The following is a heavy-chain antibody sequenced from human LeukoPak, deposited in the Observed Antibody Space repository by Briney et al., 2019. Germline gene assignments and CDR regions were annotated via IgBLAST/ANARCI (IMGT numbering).Heavy chain of an antibody. J-gene: IGHJ4*02. V-gene: IGHV3-66*01. Sequence: GGSLRLSCAAPGFTVSSNYMSWVRQAPGKGLEWVSVIYSGGSTYYADSVKGRFTISRDNSKNTLYLQMNSLRAEDTAVYYCASNINSGYDSYFDYWGQGTLVTVSS. CDR2: IYSGGST. D-gene: IGHD5-12*01. CDR3: ASNINSGYDSYFDY. CDR1: GFTVSSNY.